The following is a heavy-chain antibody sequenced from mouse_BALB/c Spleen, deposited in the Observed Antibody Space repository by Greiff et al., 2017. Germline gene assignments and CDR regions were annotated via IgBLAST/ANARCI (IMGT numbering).Heavy chain of an antibody. Sequence: EVQVVESGGGLVQPGGSLKLSCAASGFTFSSYTMSWVRQTPEKRLEWVAYISNGGGSTYYPDTVKGRFTISRDNAKNTLYLQMSSLKSEDTAMYYCARQGLRYEGDAMDYWGQGTSVTVSS. J-gene: IGHJ4*01. CDR3: ARQGLRYEGDAMDY. CDR1: GFTFSSYT. D-gene: IGHD2-14*01. V-gene: IGHV5-12-2*01. CDR2: ISNGGGST.